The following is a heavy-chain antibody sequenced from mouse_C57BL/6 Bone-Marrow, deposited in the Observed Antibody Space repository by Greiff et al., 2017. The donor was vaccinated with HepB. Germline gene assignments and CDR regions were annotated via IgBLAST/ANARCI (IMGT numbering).Heavy chain of an antibody. CDR3: ARGDGGLRRFAY. CDR2: ISYDGSN. J-gene: IGHJ3*01. D-gene: IGHD2-4*01. Sequence: EVKLVESGPGLVKPSQSLSLTCSVTGYSITSGYYWNWIRQFPGNKLEWMGYISYDGSNNYNPSLKNRISITRDTSKNQFFLKLNSVTTEDTATYYCARGDGGLRRFAYWGQGTLVTVSA. CDR1: GYSITSGYY. V-gene: IGHV3-6*01.